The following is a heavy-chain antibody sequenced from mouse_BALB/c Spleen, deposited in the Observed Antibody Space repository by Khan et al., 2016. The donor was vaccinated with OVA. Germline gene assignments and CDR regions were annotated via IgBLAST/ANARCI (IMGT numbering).Heavy chain of an antibody. Sequence: VQLKQSGPDLVKPGASVKISCKASGYSFSLYYMTWVKQSHGKSPEWIGRVNPNNGDATYNQKFKGKAILTVDKSSSTAYMELRSLTSEDTAVFYWERGYKFYPNWGQGTMVTVSA. CDR3: ERGYKFYPN. J-gene: IGHJ3*01. D-gene: IGHD2-2*01. CDR2: VNPNNGDA. CDR1: GYSFSLYY. V-gene: IGHV1-18*01.